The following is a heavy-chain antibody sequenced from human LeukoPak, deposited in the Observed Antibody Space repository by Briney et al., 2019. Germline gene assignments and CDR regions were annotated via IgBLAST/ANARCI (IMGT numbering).Heavy chain of an antibody. CDR2: IYYSGST. Sequence: PSETLSLTCTVSGGSISRYYWSWIRQPPGEGLEWIGYIYYSGSTNYNPSLKSRVTISVDTSKNQFSLKLSSVTAADTAVYYCARGGGYEYYFDYWGQGTLVTVSS. V-gene: IGHV4-59*01. CDR3: ARGGGYEYYFDY. D-gene: IGHD5-12*01. CDR1: GGSISRYY. J-gene: IGHJ4*02.